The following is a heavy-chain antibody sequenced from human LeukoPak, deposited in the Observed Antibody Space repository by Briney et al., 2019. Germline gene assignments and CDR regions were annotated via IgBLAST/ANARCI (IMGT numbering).Heavy chain of an antibody. D-gene: IGHD3-22*01. J-gene: IGHJ4*02. CDR3: AKTHTPYYYDSSGYYRAYYFDY. V-gene: IGHV3-23*01. CDR2: ISGSGGST. CDR1: GFTFSSYA. Sequence: GGPLRLSCAASGFTFSSYAMSWVRQAPGKGLEWVSTISGSGGSTYYADSVKGRFTISRDNSKNTLYLQMNSLRAEDTAVYYCAKTHTPYYYDSSGYYRAYYFDYWGQGTPVTVSS.